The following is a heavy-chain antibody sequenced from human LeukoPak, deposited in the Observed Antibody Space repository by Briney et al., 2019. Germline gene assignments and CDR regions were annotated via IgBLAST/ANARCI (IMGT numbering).Heavy chain of an antibody. CDR2: ISSSSSTI. CDR1: GFTFSSYG. D-gene: IGHD2-15*01. Sequence: PGGSLRLSCAASGFTFSSYGMNWVRQAPGKGLEWVSYISSSSSTIYYADSVKGRFTISRDNAKNSLYLQMNSLRAEDTAVYYCARDPAATRFYYYGMDVWGQGTTVTVSS. J-gene: IGHJ6*02. CDR3: ARDPAATRFYYYGMDV. V-gene: IGHV3-48*04.